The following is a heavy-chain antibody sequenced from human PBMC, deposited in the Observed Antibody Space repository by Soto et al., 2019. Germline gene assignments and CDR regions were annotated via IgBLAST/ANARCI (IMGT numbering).Heavy chain of an antibody. Sequence: PSETLSLTCSVSGGSISSFTYYWGWIRQPPGKGLEWIGTVYYNENTYYNPSLKSRVTITVDTAKNQFSLNLRSVTADDSALYYCAKPSHEMLTGYSPFDHWGQGTLVTVSS. CDR1: GGSISSFTYY. D-gene: IGHD3-9*01. J-gene: IGHJ4*02. CDR2: VYYNENT. CDR3: AKPSHEMLTGYSPFDH. V-gene: IGHV4-39*07.